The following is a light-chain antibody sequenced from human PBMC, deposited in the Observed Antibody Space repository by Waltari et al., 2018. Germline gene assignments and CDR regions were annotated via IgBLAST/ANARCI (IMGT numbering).Light chain of an antibody. V-gene: IGLV2-23*02. J-gene: IGLJ3*02. CDR3: CSYAGSYIWV. Sequence: QSALTQPASVSGSPGQSITISCTGTSSDVGTYNLVSWYQQHPGKAPKLIIYEVIKRPARVSNRFSCFKSSNTASLTLSWLQAEDEADYYCCSYAGSYIWVFGGGTNLTVL. CDR2: EVI. CDR1: SSDVGTYNL.